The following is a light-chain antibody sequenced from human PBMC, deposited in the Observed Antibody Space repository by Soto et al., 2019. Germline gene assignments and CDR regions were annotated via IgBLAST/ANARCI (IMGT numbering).Light chain of an antibody. CDR1: SGYSNYA. CDR3: GADHASGSTFDVV. V-gene: IGLV9-49*03. J-gene: IGLJ2*01. CDR2: VGTGEIVG. Sequence: QLVLTQPPSASASLGGSVTLTCTLSSGYSNYAVDWYQQRPGKGPRFVMRVGTGEIVGSKGEGIPDRFSVLGSGLNRYLIIKNIQEXDESDFHCGADHASGSTFDVVFGGGTQLTVL.